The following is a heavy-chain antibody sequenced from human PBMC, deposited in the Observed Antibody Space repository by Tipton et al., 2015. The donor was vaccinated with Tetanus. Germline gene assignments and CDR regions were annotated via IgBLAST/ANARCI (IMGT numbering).Heavy chain of an antibody. CDR1: GFIFSSYG. V-gene: IGHV3-33*01. CDR3: AREADCSGGRCFSGGFDN. J-gene: IGHJ4*02. CDR2: SWYDGTDK. D-gene: IGHD2-15*01. Sequence: SLRLSCAASGFIFSSYGIHWVRRAPGKGLEWVAVSWYDGTDKYYADSVKGRFTISRDNSKNTLYRQMNSLRAEDTAVYYCAREADCSGGRCFSGGFDNWGQGTQVTVSS.